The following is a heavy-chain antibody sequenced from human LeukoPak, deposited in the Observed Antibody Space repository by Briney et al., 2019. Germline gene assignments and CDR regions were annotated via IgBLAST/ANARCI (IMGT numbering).Heavy chain of an antibody. CDR1: GFTFSDYY. V-gene: IGHV3-11*01. CDR3: AKTTTGYSSGRYPAWPIDY. J-gene: IGHJ4*02. D-gene: IGHD2-15*01. CDR2: ISSSGSTI. Sequence: PGGSLRLSCAASGFTFSDYYMSCIRQAPGKGLEWVSYISSSGSTIDYADSVKGRFTISRDNSKNTVYLQMDSLRVEDTAIYYCAKTTTGYSSGRYPAWPIDYWGQGTLVTVSS.